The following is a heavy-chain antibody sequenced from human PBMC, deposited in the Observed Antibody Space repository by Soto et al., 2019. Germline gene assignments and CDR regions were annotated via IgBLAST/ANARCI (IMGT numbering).Heavy chain of an antibody. D-gene: IGHD5-18*01. CDR2: IIPIFGTA. CDR3: ARDTAMVTYYYYYGMDV. V-gene: IGHV1-69*13. Sequence: SVKVSCKASGGTFSSYAISWVRQAPGQGLEWMGGIIPIFGTANYAQKFQGRVTITADESTSTAYMELSSLRSEDTAVYYCARDTAMVTYYYYYGMDVWGQGTTVTVSS. CDR1: GGTFSSYA. J-gene: IGHJ6*02.